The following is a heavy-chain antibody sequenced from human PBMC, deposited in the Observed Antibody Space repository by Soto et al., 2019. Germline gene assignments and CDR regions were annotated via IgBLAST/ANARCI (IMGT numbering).Heavy chain of an antibody. CDR1: GFTVSNNY. CDR2: IYSGGYT. CDR3: GTGGGGGGY. Sequence: EVQLVESGGGLIQPGGSLRLSCAVSGFTVSNNYMSWVRQAPGKGLEGVSVIYSGGYTAYGDSVKGRFTISRDNSKNTLYLQRKPLGAAGTAVFSGGTGGGGGGYWGQGTLVTVSS. D-gene: IGHD3-10*01. V-gene: IGHV3-53*01. J-gene: IGHJ4*02.